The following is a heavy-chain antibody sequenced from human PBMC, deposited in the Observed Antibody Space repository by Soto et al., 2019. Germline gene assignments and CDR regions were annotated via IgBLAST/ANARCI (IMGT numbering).Heavy chain of an antibody. J-gene: IGHJ6*02. D-gene: IGHD3-9*01. CDR2: IKSKTDGGTT. Sequence: GGSLRLSCAASGFTFSNAWMSWVRQAPGKGLEWVGRIKSKTDGGTTDYAAPVKGRFTISRDDSKNTLYLQMNSLKTEDTAVYYCTTNYDILTGYTSPYYYYGMDVWGQGTTVTVSS. CDR3: TTNYDILTGYTSPYYYYGMDV. V-gene: IGHV3-15*01. CDR1: GFTFSNAW.